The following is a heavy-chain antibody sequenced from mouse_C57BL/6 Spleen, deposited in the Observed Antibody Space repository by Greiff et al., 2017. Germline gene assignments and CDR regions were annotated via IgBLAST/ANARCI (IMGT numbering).Heavy chain of an antibody. CDR3: TTLGSRGY. V-gene: IGHV14-4*01. CDR2: IDPENGDT. D-gene: IGHD6-1*01. J-gene: IGHJ2*01. Sequence: VQLQQSGAELVRPGASVKLSCTASGFNFKDDYMHWVKQRPEQGLEWIGWIDPENGDTEYASKFQGKATITADTSSNTAYLQLSSLTSEDTAVYYCTTLGSRGYWGQGTTLTVSS. CDR1: GFNFKDDY.